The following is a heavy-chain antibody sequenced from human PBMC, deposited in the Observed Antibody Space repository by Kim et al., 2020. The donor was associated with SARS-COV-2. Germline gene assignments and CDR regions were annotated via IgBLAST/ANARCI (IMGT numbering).Heavy chain of an antibody. Sequence: ASVKVSCKASGYTFTSYAMHWVRQAPGQRLEWMGWINAGNGNTKYSQKFQGRVTITRDTSASTAYMELSSLRSEDTAVYYCARDRQKSVIAAAGTVWFDPWGQGTLVTVSS. J-gene: IGHJ5*02. CDR3: ARDRQKSVIAAAGTVWFDP. CDR1: GYTFTSYA. CDR2: INAGNGNT. V-gene: IGHV1-3*01. D-gene: IGHD6-13*01.